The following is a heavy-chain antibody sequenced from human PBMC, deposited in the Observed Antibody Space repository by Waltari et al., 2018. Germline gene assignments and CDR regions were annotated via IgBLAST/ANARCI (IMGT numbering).Heavy chain of an antibody. Sequence: EVQLVESGGGLFQAGGSLRLSCEASGFTVSGSWMHWVRQGPGKGLLWVSRINRDGSDTAYADSAKGRFIISRDNAKNTLFLQMNSLRDEDTGVYYCARAGLLGGLDWWGQGTLVTVSS. CDR3: ARAGLLGGLDW. D-gene: IGHD2-15*01. CDR1: GFTVSGSW. J-gene: IGHJ4*02. CDR2: INRDGSDT. V-gene: IGHV3-74*01.